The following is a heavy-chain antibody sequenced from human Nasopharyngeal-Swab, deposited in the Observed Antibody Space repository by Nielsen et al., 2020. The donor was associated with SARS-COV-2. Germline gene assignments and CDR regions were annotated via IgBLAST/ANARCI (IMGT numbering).Heavy chain of an antibody. CDR1: GFTFSSYS. Sequence: GESLKISCAASGFTFSSYSMHWVRQAPGKGLEWVSSISHSTTYIWYADSVKGRFTISRDNAKNSLYLQMNNLRADDTAIYYCARTEAFCADDCYSEYFQHWGQGTLVTVSS. V-gene: IGHV3-21*01. D-gene: IGHD2-21*02. CDR3: ARTEAFCADDCYSEYFQH. CDR2: ISHSTTYI. J-gene: IGHJ1*01.